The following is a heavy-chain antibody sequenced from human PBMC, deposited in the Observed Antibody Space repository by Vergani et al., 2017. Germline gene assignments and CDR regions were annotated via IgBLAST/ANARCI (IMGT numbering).Heavy chain of an antibody. CDR1: GFTVSSNY. J-gene: IGHJ4*02. Sequence: VQLVESGGGLVQPGGSLRLSCAASGFTVSSNYMSWVRQAPGKGLEWVAVISYDGSNKYYADSVKGRFTISRDNSKNTLYLQMNSLRAEDTAVYYCARDGDPITGTTFSDYWGQGTLVTVSS. V-gene: IGHV3-30*03. D-gene: IGHD1-7*01. CDR2: ISYDGSNK. CDR3: ARDGDPITGTTFSDY.